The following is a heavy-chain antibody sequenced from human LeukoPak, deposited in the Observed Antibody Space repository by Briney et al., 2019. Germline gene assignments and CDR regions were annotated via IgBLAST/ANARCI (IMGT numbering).Heavy chain of an antibody. CDR3: ARLIVGATGYFDY. J-gene: IGHJ4*02. CDR1: GYTFTGYY. Sequence: GASVTVSCTASGYTFTGYYMHWVRQAPGQGLEWMGWINPNSGGTNYAQKFQGWVTMTRDTSISTAYMELSRLRSDDTAVYYCARLIVGATGYFDYWGQGTLVTVSS. D-gene: IGHD1-26*01. CDR2: INPNSGGT. V-gene: IGHV1-2*04.